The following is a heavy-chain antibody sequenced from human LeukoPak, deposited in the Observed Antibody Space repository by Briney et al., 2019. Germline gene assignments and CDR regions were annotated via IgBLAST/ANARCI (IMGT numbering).Heavy chain of an antibody. V-gene: IGHV3-7*01. CDR2: IKQDGSEK. CDR1: GFTFSSYG. D-gene: IGHD6-19*01. CDR3: ARDGYSSGWSEDWFDP. Sequence: GGSLRLSCAASGFTFSSYGMHWVRQAPGKGLEWVANIKQDGSEKYYVDSVKGRFTISRDNAKNSLYLQMNSLRAEDTAVYYCARDGYSSGWSEDWFDPWGQGTLVTVSS. J-gene: IGHJ5*02.